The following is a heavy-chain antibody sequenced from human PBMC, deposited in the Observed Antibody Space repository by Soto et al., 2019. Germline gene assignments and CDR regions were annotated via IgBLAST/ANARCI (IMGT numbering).Heavy chain of an antibody. CDR2: IWYDGSNK. CDR1: GFTFSSYG. Sequence: QVQLVESGGGVVQPGRSLRLSCAASGFTFSSYGMHWVRQDPGKGLEWVAVIWYDGSNKYYADSVKGRFTISRDNSKNTLYLQMNSLRAEDTAVYYCARGSMVRGVITYFDYWGQGTLVTVSS. CDR3: ARGSMVRGVITYFDY. D-gene: IGHD3-10*01. J-gene: IGHJ4*02. V-gene: IGHV3-33*01.